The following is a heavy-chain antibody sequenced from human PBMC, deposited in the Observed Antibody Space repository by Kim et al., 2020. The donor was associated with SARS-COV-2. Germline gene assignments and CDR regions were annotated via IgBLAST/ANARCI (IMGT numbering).Heavy chain of an antibody. V-gene: IGHV3-33*01. Sequence: GGSLRLSCAASGFTFSSYGIHWVRQAPGKGLEWVAIIWYDGSSKYYADSVKGRFTISRDNLKNTVFLQMNSLRAEDTAIYYCARDFDYYHTSGSYPTSNYWGPGTLVIVSS. J-gene: IGHJ4*02. CDR1: GFTFSSYG. CDR3: ARDFDYYHTSGSYPTSNY. D-gene: IGHD3-10*01. CDR2: IWYDGSSK.